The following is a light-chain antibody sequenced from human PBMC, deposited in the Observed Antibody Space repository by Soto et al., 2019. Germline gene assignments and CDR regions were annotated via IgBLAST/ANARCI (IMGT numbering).Light chain of an antibody. Sequence: IRLTHSRGALSLSTGERATIYCRTSHSVSSSYLASYQQKPGQAPTLLLYSASSRATGIPHRCSGSGSVTDFTLTITRLDPEDFAVYYCQQHGGSLTWTFCQGTKVDIK. J-gene: IGKJ1*01. CDR1: HSVSSSY. CDR2: SAS. CDR3: QQHGGSLTWT. V-gene: IGKV3-20*01.